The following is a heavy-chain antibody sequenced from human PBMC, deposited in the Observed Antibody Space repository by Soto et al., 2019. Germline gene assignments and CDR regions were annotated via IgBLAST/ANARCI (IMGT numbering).Heavy chain of an antibody. CDR2: INHSGST. D-gene: IGHD6-19*01. J-gene: IGHJ4*02. CDR1: GGSFSGYY. V-gene: IGHV4-34*01. CDR3: ARGSQVIDTERYSSGWTQGNYFDY. Sequence: SETLSLTCAVYGGSFSGYYWSWIRQPPGKGLEWIGEINHSGSTNYNPSLKSRVTISVDTSKNQFSLKLSSVTAADTAVYYCARGSQVIDTERYSSGWTQGNYFDYWGQGTLVTVSS.